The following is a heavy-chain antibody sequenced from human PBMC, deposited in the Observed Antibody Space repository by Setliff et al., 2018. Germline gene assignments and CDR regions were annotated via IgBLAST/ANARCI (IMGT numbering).Heavy chain of an antibody. V-gene: IGHV4-34*01. CDR2: IKHSGST. Sequence: SETLSLTCAVYGGSFSGYYWSWIRQPPGKGLEWIGEIKHSGSTNDNPSLKSRVTMSVDTSKNQFSLKLSSVNAADTAMYYCARGLSYYDSRGSLLAPYAFDIWGQGTMVTVSS. D-gene: IGHD3-22*01. J-gene: IGHJ3*02. CDR3: ARGLSYYDSRGSLLAPYAFDI. CDR1: GGSFSGYY.